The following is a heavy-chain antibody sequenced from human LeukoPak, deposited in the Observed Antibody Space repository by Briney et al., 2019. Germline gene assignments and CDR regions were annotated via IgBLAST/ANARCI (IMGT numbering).Heavy chain of an antibody. D-gene: IGHD5-24*01. J-gene: IGHJ4*02. CDR2: IKQDGSEK. V-gene: IGHV3-7*01. Sequence: GGSLRLSCAASGFTLSSYWMSWVRQAPGKGLEGVANIKQDGSEKYYVDSVKGRFTISRDNAKNSLYLQMNSLRAEDTAVYYCARDRSKGMATITPFDYWGQGTLVTVSS. CDR3: ARDRSKGMATITPFDY. CDR1: GFTLSSYW.